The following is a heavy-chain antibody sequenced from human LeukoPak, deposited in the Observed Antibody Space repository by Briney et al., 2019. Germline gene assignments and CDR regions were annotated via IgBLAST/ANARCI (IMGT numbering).Heavy chain of an antibody. CDR2: ISGSCGST. Sequence: GGSLRLSCAASGFTFSSYAMSWVRQAPGKGLEWVSAISGSCGSTYYADSVKGRFTISRDNSKNTLYLQMNSLRAEDTAVYYCAKDQFSSVWYGWFDPWGQGTLVTVSS. CDR1: GFTFSSYA. V-gene: IGHV3-23*01. CDR3: AKDQFSSVWYGWFDP. J-gene: IGHJ5*02. D-gene: IGHD6-19*01.